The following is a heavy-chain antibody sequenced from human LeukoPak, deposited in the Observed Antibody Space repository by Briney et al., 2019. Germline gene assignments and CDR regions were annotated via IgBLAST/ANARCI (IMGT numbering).Heavy chain of an antibody. CDR3: ASLDPQGYCSSTSCPPDY. CDR1: GFTFDDYG. CDR2: INWNGGST. J-gene: IGHJ4*02. V-gene: IGHV3-20*04. Sequence: GGSLRLSCAASGFTFDDYGMSWVRQAPGKGLEWVSGINWNGGSTGYADSVKGRFTISRDNAKNSLYLQMNSLRAEDTAVYYCASLDPQGYCSSTSCPPDYWGQGTLVTVSS. D-gene: IGHD2-2*01.